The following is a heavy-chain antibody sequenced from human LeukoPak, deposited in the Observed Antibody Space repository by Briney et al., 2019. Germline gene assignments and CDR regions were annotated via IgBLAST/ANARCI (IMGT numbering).Heavy chain of an antibody. CDR1: GYTFTGYY. V-gene: IGHV1-2*02. CDR2: INPNSGGT. CDR3: ARGSPGIAAAGTSS. Sequence: ASVKVSCKASGYTFTGYYMHWVRQAPGQGLEWMGWINPNSGGTNYAQKFQGRVTMTRDTSISTAYMELSRLRSDDTAVYYCARGSPGIAAAGTSSWGQGTLVTVSS. J-gene: IGHJ4*02. D-gene: IGHD6-13*01.